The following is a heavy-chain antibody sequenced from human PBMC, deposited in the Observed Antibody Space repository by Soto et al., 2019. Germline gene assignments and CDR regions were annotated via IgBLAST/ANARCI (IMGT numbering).Heavy chain of an antibody. CDR3: AKDIAAAGTVGGY. Sequence: GGSRRLSCAASGFTFSSYGMHWVRQAPGKGLEWVAVISYDGSNKYYADSVKGRFTISRDNSKNTLYLQMNSLRAEDTAVYYCAKDIAAAGTVGGYWGQGTLVTVSS. V-gene: IGHV3-30*18. CDR1: GFTFSSYG. D-gene: IGHD6-13*01. CDR2: ISYDGSNK. J-gene: IGHJ4*02.